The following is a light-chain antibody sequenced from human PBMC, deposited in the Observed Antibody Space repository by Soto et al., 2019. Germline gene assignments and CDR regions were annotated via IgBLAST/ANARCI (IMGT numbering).Light chain of an antibody. CDR2: RAS. Sequence: DIPMTQSPSTLSASVGDRVTITCRASQSISSWLAWYQQKPGKAPKLLISRASNLESGVPSRFSGSGSGTEFTLTISSLQPDDYATYYCQQYNSYSWTFGQGTKVEIK. CDR1: QSISSW. V-gene: IGKV1-5*03. J-gene: IGKJ1*01. CDR3: QQYNSYSWT.